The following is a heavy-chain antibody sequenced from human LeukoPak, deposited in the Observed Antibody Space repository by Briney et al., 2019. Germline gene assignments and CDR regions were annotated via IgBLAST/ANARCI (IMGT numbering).Heavy chain of an antibody. Sequence: ASVKVSCKASGYTFTTYGITWVRQAPGQGLEWMGWISAYNGNTNYAQKVQGRVTMTTDTSTSTAYMELRSLRSDDTAVYYCARALVDGYKELGYWGKGTLVTVSS. CDR2: ISAYNGNT. D-gene: IGHD5-24*01. V-gene: IGHV1-18*01. CDR3: ARALVDGYKELGY. CDR1: GYTFTTYG. J-gene: IGHJ4*02.